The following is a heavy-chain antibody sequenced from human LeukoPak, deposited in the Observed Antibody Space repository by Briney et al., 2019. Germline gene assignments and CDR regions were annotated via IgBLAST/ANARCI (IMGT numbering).Heavy chain of an antibody. J-gene: IGHJ4*02. V-gene: IGHV1-46*01. CDR2: INPSGGST. D-gene: IGHD1-26*01. CDR3: ARVGYSGSFDY. Sequence: ASVKVSCKASGYTFTSYYMHWVRQAPGQGLEWMGIINPSGGSTSYAQKLQGRVTMTTDTSTSTAYMELRSLRSDDTAMYYCARVGYSGSFDYWGQGTLVTVSS. CDR1: GYTFTSYY.